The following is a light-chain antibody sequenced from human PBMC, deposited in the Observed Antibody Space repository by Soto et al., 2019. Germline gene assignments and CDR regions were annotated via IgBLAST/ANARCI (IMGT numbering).Light chain of an antibody. J-gene: IGKJ2*01. Sequence: EIVLTQSPGTLSLSPGERATLSCRASQSVSSSYLAWYQQKPGQAPRLLIYGASSRSTGIPDRFSGSGSGTDFTLNISRLEPEDFAVYYCQQYGSYRTLYTFGQGTKLEIK. CDR3: QQYGSYRTLYT. CDR1: QSVSSSY. CDR2: GAS. V-gene: IGKV3-20*01.